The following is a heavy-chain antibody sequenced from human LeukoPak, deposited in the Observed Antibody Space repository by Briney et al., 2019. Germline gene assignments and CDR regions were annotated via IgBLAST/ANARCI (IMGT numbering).Heavy chain of an antibody. CDR2: MDPNSGNT. Sequence: GALVKVSCKASGYTFTSYDINWVRQATGQGPEWMGWMDPNSGNTGYAQKFQGRVTMTRDTSLRTAYMELSSLTDEDTAMYYCARNGYNDKAFDIWGQGTMVTVSS. V-gene: IGHV1-8*01. CDR1: GYTFTSYD. CDR3: ARNGYNDKAFDI. D-gene: IGHD3-16*01. J-gene: IGHJ3*02.